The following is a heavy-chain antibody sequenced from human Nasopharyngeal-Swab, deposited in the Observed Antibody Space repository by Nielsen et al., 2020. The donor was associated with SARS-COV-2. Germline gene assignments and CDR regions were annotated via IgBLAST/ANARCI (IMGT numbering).Heavy chain of an antibody. CDR3: ARDRYDILTGYYPPPYYGMDV. Sequence: SVKVSCKASVGTFISYAISWVRQAPGQGLEWMGGIIPIFGTANYAQKFQGRVTITADESTSTAYMELSSLRSEDTAVYYCARDRYDILTGYYPPPYYGMDVWGQGTTVTVSS. D-gene: IGHD3-9*01. CDR1: VGTFISYA. CDR2: IIPIFGTA. V-gene: IGHV1-69*13. J-gene: IGHJ6*02.